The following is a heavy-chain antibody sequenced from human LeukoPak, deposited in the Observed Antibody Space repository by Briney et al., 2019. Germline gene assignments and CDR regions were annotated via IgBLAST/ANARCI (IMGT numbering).Heavy chain of an antibody. CDR1: GFTFSSYA. CDR2: ISGSGGST. J-gene: IGHJ4*02. CDR3: AKEGVILAAADY. Sequence: GGSLRLACAASGFTFSSYAVSWVRHAPGKGLEWVSAISGSGGSTYYADSVKGRFTISRDNSKNTLYLQMNSLRAEDTAVYYCAKEGVILAAADYWGQGTLVTVSS. V-gene: IGHV3-23*01. D-gene: IGHD6-13*01.